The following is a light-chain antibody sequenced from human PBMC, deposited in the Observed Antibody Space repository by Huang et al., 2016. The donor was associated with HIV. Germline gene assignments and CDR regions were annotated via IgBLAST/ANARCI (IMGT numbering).Light chain of an antibody. CDR1: QNVTDS. Sequence: EIVLTQSPATLSLSPLERATLSCRASQNVTDSLAWYRQKPGQAPSLLISRAANRATGTPARFSGSGSGTDFTLTISSLEPEDFAIYYCQERIQWPRLTFGGGTKVEIK. CDR2: RAA. V-gene: IGKV3-11*01. J-gene: IGKJ4*01. CDR3: QERIQWPRLT.